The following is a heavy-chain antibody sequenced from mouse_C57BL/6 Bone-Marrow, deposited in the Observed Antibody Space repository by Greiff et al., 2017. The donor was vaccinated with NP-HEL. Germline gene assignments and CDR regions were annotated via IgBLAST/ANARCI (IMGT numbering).Heavy chain of an antibody. CDR1: GYTFTDYN. D-gene: IGHD2-1*01. CDR2: INPNNGGT. CDR3: ARSGGNYLYYFDY. V-gene: IGHV1-18*01. J-gene: IGHJ2*01. Sequence: EVQLQQSGPELVKPGASVKIPCKASGYTFTDYNMDWVKQSHGKSLEWIGDINPNNGGTIYNQKFKGKATLPVDKSYSTAYMEIRIMTSEDTAVYDCARSGGNYLYYFDYWGQGTTLTVSS.